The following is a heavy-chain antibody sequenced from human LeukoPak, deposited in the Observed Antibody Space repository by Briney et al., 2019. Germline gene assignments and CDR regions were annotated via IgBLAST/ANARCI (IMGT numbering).Heavy chain of an antibody. Sequence: HPGRSLRLSCAASGFTFSGHVMHWVRQAPGKGLEWVSYISSSGSTIYYADSVKGRFTISRDNSKNTLYLQMNSLRAEDTAVYYCAKDMKYDSSGYYHADWFDPWGQGTLVTVSS. V-gene: IGHV3-48*03. J-gene: IGHJ5*02. CDR1: GFTFSGHV. CDR3: AKDMKYDSSGYYHADWFDP. D-gene: IGHD3-22*01. CDR2: ISSSGSTI.